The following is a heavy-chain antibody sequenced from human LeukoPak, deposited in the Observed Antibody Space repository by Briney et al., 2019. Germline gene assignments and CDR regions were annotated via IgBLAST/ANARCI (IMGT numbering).Heavy chain of an antibody. CDR3: ARLPGYCSSTSCRDLRFDP. V-gene: IGHV5-51*01. CDR1: GYSFTSYW. Sequence: GESLKISCKGSGYSFTSYWIGWVRPMPGKGLEWMGIIYPGDSDTRYSPSFQGQVTISADKSISTAYLQWSSLKASDTAMYYCARLPGYCSSTSCRDLRFDPWGQGTLVTVSS. CDR2: IYPGDSDT. D-gene: IGHD2-2*03. J-gene: IGHJ5*02.